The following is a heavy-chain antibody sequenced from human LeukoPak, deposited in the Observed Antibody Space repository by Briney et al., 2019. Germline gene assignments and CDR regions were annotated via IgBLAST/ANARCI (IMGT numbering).Heavy chain of an antibody. CDR2: IYISGST. D-gene: IGHD1-1*01. CDR3: ARDRGTWNDDGFDY. V-gene: IGHV4-4*07. CDR1: GGSISSYY. J-gene: IGHJ4*02. Sequence: PSETLSLNCTDSGGSISSYYWSWIRKPAGKGLDWIGHIYISGSTNYNPSLKSRVTMSVDTSKNQFSLKLSSVTAADTAVYYCARDRGTWNDDGFDYWGQGTLVTVSS.